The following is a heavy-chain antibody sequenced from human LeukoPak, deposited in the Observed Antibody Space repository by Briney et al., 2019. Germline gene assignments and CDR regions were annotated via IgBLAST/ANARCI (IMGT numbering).Heavy chain of an antibody. V-gene: IGHV4-38-2*02. D-gene: IGHD4-17*01. CDR1: GYSISSGYY. CDR2: IYHSGST. Sequence: SETLSLTCTVSGYSISSGYYWGWIRQPPGKGLEWIGSIYHSGSTYYNPSLKSRVTISVDTSKNQFSLKLSSVTAADTAVYYCARGRHDYGDKNFDYWGQGTLVTVSS. CDR3: ARGRHDYGDKNFDY. J-gene: IGHJ4*02.